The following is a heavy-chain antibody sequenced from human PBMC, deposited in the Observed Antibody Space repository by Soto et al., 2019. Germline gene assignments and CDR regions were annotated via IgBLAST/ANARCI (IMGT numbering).Heavy chain of an antibody. V-gene: IGHV3-30-3*01. J-gene: IGHJ4*02. Sequence: QVQLVESGGGVVQPGRSLRLSCAASGFTFSSYAMHWVRQAPGKGLEWVAVISYDGSNKYYADSVKGRFTISRDNSKNTLYLKMNSLRAEDTAVYYCARDHYDSSGSDPHWGQGTLVTVSS. D-gene: IGHD3-22*01. CDR2: ISYDGSNK. CDR1: GFTFSSYA. CDR3: ARDHYDSSGSDPH.